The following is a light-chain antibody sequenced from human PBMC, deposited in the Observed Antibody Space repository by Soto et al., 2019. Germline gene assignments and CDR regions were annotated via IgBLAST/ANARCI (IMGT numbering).Light chain of an antibody. Sequence: TQLTQSPSFLSASAGDRVTIACRASQDIRSELGWYQQEAGKAPKLLIYAASTLQSGVPSRFSGSGSGTEFTLTISSLQPEDFATYYCQQHDSYPLTFGEGTKVEMK. CDR3: QQHDSYPLT. V-gene: IGKV1-9*01. J-gene: IGKJ4*01. CDR1: QDIRSE. CDR2: AAS.